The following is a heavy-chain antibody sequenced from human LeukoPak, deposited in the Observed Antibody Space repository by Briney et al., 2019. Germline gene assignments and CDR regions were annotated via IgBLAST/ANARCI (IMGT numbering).Heavy chain of an antibody. CDR1: GGSISSGGYS. CDR3: ARGQVSTVVTPGVAFDI. Sequence: SQTLSLTCAVSGGSISSGGYSWSWIRQPPGKGLEWIGYIYHSGSTYYNPSLKSRVTISVDRSKNQFSLKLSSVTAADTAVYYCARGQVSTVVTPGVAFDIWGQGTMVTVSS. D-gene: IGHD4-23*01. J-gene: IGHJ3*02. CDR2: IYHSGST. V-gene: IGHV4-30-2*01.